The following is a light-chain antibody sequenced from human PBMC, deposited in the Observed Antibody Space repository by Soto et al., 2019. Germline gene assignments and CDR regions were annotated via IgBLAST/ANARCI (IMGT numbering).Light chain of an antibody. J-gene: IGKJ4*01. V-gene: IGKV1-39*01. CDR1: QSISSY. CDR2: AAS. Sequence: DIQMTQSPSSLSASVGDRVTITCRASQSISSYLNWYQQKPGKAPKLLIYAASSLQSGVPSRFSGSGSGTYITLTISSLQHEDFATYFCQRSFSTPLTFGGGTKVEIK. CDR3: QRSFSTPLT.